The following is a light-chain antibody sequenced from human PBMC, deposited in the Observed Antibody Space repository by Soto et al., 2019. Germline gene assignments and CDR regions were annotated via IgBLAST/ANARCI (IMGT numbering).Light chain of an antibody. CDR1: HLGTYS. CDR3: QLWDSNNDHEV. J-gene: IGLJ2*01. V-gene: IGLV3-21*04. CDR2: YNS. Sequence: SYELTQPPSVSVAPGETARITGGGNHLGTYSVHWYQQKPGQAPVLVISYNSDRPSGIPERFSGSNSGNTATLTISRVEAGDEADYYCQLWDSNNDHEVFGGGTKLTVL.